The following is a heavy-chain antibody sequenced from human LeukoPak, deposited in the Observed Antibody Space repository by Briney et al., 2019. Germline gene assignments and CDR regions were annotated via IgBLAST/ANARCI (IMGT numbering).Heavy chain of an antibody. CDR1: GFTFSIYG. V-gene: IGHV3-33*01. Sequence: PGGSLRLSCAASGFTFSIYGMHWARQAPGKGLEWVAVIWYDGSKKYYADSVKGRFTISRDNSKNTLYLQMNSLRVEDTAVYYCARAQDYDSSGYVDAFDMWGQGTMVTASS. CDR3: ARAQDYDSSGYVDAFDM. CDR2: IWYDGSKK. J-gene: IGHJ3*02. D-gene: IGHD3-22*01.